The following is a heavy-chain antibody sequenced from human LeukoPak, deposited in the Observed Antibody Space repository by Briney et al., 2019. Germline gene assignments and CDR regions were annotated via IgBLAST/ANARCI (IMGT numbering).Heavy chain of an antibody. CDR3: AKRLYSSGWSAFDI. Sequence: GGSLRLSCAASGFTFSDYPMTWVRQAPGKALEWVSAILSPGDKHYADSLKGRFTISRDNSKNTLYLQMDSLRAEDTAVYYCAKRLYSSGWSAFDIWGQGTMVTVSS. J-gene: IGHJ3*02. CDR1: GFTFSDYP. D-gene: IGHD6-19*01. CDR2: ILSPGDK. V-gene: IGHV3-23*01.